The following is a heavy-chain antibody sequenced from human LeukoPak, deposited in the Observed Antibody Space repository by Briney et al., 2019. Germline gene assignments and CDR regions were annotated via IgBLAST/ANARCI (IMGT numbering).Heavy chain of an antibody. CDR3: ARTRGAYDSSGYLNY. Sequence: SETLSLTCTVSGGSISGSSYYWGWIRQPPGKELEWIGCMYYSGSTYYNPSLKSRVTISVDTSKNQLSLKLSSMTAADTAVYYCARTRGAYDSSGYLNYWGQGTLVTVSS. D-gene: IGHD3-22*01. CDR2: MYYSGST. J-gene: IGHJ4*02. V-gene: IGHV4-39*01. CDR1: GGSISGSSYY.